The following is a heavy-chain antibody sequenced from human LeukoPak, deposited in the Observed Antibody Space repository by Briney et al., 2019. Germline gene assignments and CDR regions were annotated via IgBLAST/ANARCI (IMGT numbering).Heavy chain of an antibody. CDR2: IYYSGST. CDR3: ARETYSGTPRGFDY. CDR1: GGSIRSGDFY. V-gene: IGHV4-30-4*01. Sequence: PSQTLSLTCTVSGGSIRSGDFYWSWIRQPPGKGLEWIGYIYYSGSTNYKPSLKSRVTISKDTSKNQFSLKLSSVTAADTAVYYCARETYSGTPRGFDYWGQGTLVTVSS. D-gene: IGHD1-26*01. J-gene: IGHJ4*02.